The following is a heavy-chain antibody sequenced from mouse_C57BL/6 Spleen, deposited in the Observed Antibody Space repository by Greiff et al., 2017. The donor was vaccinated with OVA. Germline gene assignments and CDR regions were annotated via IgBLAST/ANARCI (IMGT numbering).Heavy chain of an antibody. CDR2: ISYDGSN. D-gene: IGHD2-13*01. Sequence: DVKLQQSGPGLVKPSQSLSLTCSVTGYSITSGYYWNWIRQFPGNKLEWMGYISYDGSNNYNPSLKNRISITRDTSKNQFFLKLNSVTTEDTATYYCARVPTRTGYFDYWGQGTTLTVSS. V-gene: IGHV3-6*01. CDR1: GYSITSGYY. J-gene: IGHJ2*01. CDR3: ARVPTRTGYFDY.